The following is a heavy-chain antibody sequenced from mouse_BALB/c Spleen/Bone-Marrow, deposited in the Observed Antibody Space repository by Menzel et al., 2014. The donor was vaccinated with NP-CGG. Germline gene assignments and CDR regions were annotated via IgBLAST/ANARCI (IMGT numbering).Heavy chain of an antibody. CDR1: GFTFSDYY. V-gene: IGHV5-4*02. J-gene: IGHJ2*01. D-gene: IGHD1-1*01. Sequence: EVMLVESGGGLVKPGGSLKLSCAASGFTFSDYYMYWVRQTPEKRLEWVATISDGGSYTYYPDSVKGRFTISRDNAKNNLYLQMSSLKSEDTAMYYCARSSSYFDYWGQGTTLTVSS. CDR2: ISDGGSYT. CDR3: ARSSSYFDY.